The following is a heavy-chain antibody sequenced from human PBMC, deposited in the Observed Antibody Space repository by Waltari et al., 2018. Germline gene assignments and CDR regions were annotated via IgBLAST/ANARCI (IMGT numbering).Heavy chain of an antibody. CDR2: IYYSGST. CDR3: ARVVVGMVIAIPPYYYYYMDV. Sequence: QVQLQESGPGLVKPSETLSLTCTVSGGSISSHYWSWIRQPPGKGLEWIGYIYYSGSTNYPPSLKSRVTISVDTSKNPFSLKLSSVTAADTAVYYCARVVVGMVIAIPPYYYYYMDVWGKGTTVTVSS. J-gene: IGHJ6*03. V-gene: IGHV4-59*11. CDR1: GGSISSHY. D-gene: IGHD2-21*01.